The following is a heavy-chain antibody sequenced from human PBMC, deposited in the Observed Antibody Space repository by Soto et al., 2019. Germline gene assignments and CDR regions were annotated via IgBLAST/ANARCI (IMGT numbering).Heavy chain of an antibody. J-gene: IGHJ4*02. CDR2: IIPTFGTA. CDR3: ASAGMVGGVIPYFDY. Sequence: QVQLVQSGAEVKKPGSSVKVSCKASGGTFSSYAISWVRQAPGQGLEWMGGIIPTFGTANYAQKFQGRVTITADESTSTAHMELSSLRSEDTAVYYCASAGMVGGVIPYFDYWGQGTLVTVSS. CDR1: GGTFSSYA. D-gene: IGHD3-10*01. V-gene: IGHV1-69*01.